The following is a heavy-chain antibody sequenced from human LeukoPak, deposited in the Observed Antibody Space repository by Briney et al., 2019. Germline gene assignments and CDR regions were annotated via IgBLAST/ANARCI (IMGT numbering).Heavy chain of an antibody. CDR1: GFTFSSYA. D-gene: IGHD2-15*01. J-gene: IGHJ4*02. CDR2: ISYDGSNK. CDR3: ARVVLSQADY. V-gene: IGHV3-30-3*01. Sequence: GGSLRLSCAASGFTFSSYAMHWVRQAPGKGLEWVAVISYDGSNKYYADSVKGRFTISRDNCKNTLYLQMNSLRAEDTAVYYCARVVLSQADYWGQGTLVTVSS.